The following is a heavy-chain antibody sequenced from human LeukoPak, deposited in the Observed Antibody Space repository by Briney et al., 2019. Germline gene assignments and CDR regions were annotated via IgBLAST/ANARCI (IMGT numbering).Heavy chain of an antibody. Sequence: SETLSLTCTFSGGSISSGSFYWSWIRQPAGKGLEWIGRIYTSGSTNYNPSLKSRVTISVDTSKIQFSLKLSSVTAADTAVYYCARALPDWFDPWGQGTLVTVSS. CDR3: ARALPDWFDP. CDR2: IYTSGST. V-gene: IGHV4-61*02. CDR1: GGSISSGSFY. J-gene: IGHJ5*02.